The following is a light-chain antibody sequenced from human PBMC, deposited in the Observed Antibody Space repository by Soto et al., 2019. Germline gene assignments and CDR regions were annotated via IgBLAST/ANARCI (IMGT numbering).Light chain of an antibody. CDR1: QGITGA. J-gene: IGKJ4*01. CDR3: QQFNNYLLT. CDR2: DAS. Sequence: AIQLTQSPSSLSASVGARVTITCRASQGITGALAWYQQKPGEPPNLLIYDASSLESGVPSRFSGIGSGTDFTLTISSLHPEDSATYFCQQFNNYLLTFGGGTKVEIK. V-gene: IGKV1D-13*01.